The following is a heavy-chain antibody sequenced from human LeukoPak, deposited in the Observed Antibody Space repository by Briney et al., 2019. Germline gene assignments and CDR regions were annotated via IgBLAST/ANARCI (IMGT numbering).Heavy chain of an antibody. J-gene: IGHJ4*02. CDR1: GGSFSGYY. V-gene: IGHV4-34*09. Sequence: PSETLSLTCAVYGGSFSGYYWSWIRQPPGKGLEWIGEINHSGSTNYNPSLKSRVTISVDTSKNQFSLKLSSVTAADTAVYYCASGYYDSSGYYPQYYFDYWGQGTLVTVSS. CDR2: INHSGST. CDR3: ASGYYDSSGYYPQYYFDY. D-gene: IGHD3-22*01.